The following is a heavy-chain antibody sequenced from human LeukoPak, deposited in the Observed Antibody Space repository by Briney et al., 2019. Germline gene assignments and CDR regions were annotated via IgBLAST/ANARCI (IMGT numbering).Heavy chain of an antibody. D-gene: IGHD6-19*01. V-gene: IGHV1-69*13. CDR3: ARETPYSSGSCMDV. J-gene: IGHJ6*02. Sequence: SVKVSCKASGGTFSSYAISWGRRAPGQGLEWVGGIIPIFGTATYAQKFQGRVTITADESTSTAYMELSSLRSEDTAVYYCARETPYSSGSCMDVWGQGTTVTVSS. CDR1: GGTFSSYA. CDR2: IIPIFGTA.